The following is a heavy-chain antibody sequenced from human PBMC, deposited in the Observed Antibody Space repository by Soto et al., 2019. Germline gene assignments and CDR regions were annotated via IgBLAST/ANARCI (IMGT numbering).Heavy chain of an antibody. Sequence: PVGSLRLSCAASGFTFSSYDMHWVRQATGKGLEWVSAIGTAGDTYYPGSVKGRFTISRENAKNSLYLQMNSLRAGDTAVYYCARVSRIAAADPRGYGMDVWGQGTTVTVSS. CDR1: GFTFSSYD. J-gene: IGHJ6*02. V-gene: IGHV3-13*01. CDR3: ARVSRIAAADPRGYGMDV. D-gene: IGHD6-13*01. CDR2: IGTAGDT.